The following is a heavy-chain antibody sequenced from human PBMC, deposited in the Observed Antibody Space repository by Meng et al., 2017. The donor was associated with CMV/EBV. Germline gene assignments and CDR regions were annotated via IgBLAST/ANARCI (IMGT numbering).Heavy chain of an antibody. V-gene: IGHV4-39*07. CDR3: ARDRDMYSSSWYPFDY. J-gene: IGHJ4*02. Sequence: WVRQAPGKGLEWIGSIYYSGSTYYNPSLKSRVTISVDTSKNQFSLKLSSVTAADTAVYYCARDRDMYSSSWYPFDYWGQGTLVPSPQ. CDR2: IYYSGST. D-gene: IGHD6-13*01.